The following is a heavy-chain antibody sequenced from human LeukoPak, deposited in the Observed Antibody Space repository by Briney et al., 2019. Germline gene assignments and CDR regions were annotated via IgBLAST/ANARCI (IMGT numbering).Heavy chain of an antibody. CDR1: GFTFSSYA. Sequence: PGGSLRLSCAASGFTFSSYAMSWVRQAPGKWLEWVSAIIGSGGSTYYADSVKGRFTISRDNSKNTLYLPMNSLRAEDTAVYYCAKDRVIVVVPAAATDAFDLWGQGTMVTVSS. CDR2: IIGSGGST. J-gene: IGHJ3*01. CDR3: AKDRVIVVVPAAATDAFDL. V-gene: IGHV3-23*01. D-gene: IGHD2-2*01.